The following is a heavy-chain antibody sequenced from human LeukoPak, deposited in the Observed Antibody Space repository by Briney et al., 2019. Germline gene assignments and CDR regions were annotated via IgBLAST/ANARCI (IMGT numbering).Heavy chain of an antibody. CDR3: ARAGPIAAAGTPHY. Sequence: ASVKVSCKASGYTFTGYYMHWVRQAPGQGLEWTGWINPNSGGTNYAQKFQGRVTMTRDTSISTAYMELSRLRSDDTAVYYCARAGPIAAAGTPHYWGQGTLVTVSS. J-gene: IGHJ4*02. CDR1: GYTFTGYY. CDR2: INPNSGGT. V-gene: IGHV1-2*02. D-gene: IGHD6-13*01.